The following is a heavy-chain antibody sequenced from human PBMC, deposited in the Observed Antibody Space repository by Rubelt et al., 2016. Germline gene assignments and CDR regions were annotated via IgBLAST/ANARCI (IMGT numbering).Heavy chain of an antibody. Sequence: QVQLVESGGGVVQPGGSLRLSCAASGFTFSSYGMHWVRQAPGKGLEWVSVITNGGGNTYSADSVKGRFTISGDNSKNKWYLKMNGLRVEDTAVYYCANSHQQWLPPFDCWGQGTLVTVSS. CDR3: ANSHQQWLPPFDC. V-gene: IGHV3-NL1*01. CDR1: GFTFSSYG. CDR2: ITNGGGNT. D-gene: IGHD6-19*01. J-gene: IGHJ4*02.